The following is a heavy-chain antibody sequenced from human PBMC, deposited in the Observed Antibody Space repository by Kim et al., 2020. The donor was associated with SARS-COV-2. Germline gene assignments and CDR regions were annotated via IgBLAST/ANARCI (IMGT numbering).Heavy chain of an antibody. Sequence: GGSLRLSCAASGFTFSSYWMHWVRQAPGKGLVWVSRINSDGSSTSYADSVKGRFTISRDNAKNTLYLQMNSLRAEDTAVYYCARGVWTAAGSYYYYYGMDVWGQGTTVTVSS. V-gene: IGHV3-74*01. CDR3: ARGVWTAAGSYYYYYGMDV. CDR2: INSDGSST. J-gene: IGHJ6*02. D-gene: IGHD6-13*01. CDR1: GFTFSSYW.